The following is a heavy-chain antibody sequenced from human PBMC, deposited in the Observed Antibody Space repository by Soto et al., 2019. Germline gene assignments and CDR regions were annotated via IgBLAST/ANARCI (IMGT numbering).Heavy chain of an antibody. CDR1: GFTFSSYG. D-gene: IGHD6-13*01. Sequence: LRLSCAASGFTFSSYGMHWVRQAPGKGLEWVAVIWYGGSNTYYADSVKGRFTISRDNSKNTLYLQVNSLRAEDTAVYYCAKDGPTDYSSSWLGYWGQGTLVTVSS. CDR2: IWYGGSNT. V-gene: IGHV3-33*03. J-gene: IGHJ4*02. CDR3: AKDGPTDYSSSWLGY.